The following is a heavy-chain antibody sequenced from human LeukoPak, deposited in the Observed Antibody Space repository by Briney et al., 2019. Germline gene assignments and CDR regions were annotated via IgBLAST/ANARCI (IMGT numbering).Heavy chain of an antibody. D-gene: IGHD1-7*01. J-gene: IGHJ4*02. CDR3: ARGGWNYVFNY. Sequence: PGGSLRLSCAASGFTFSSHYMNWVRQAPGKGLEWLAYIPSSGSTIYYADYVKGRFTISRDNAKNSLYLQMNSLRAEDTAVYYCARGGWNYVFNYWGQGTLVTVSS. V-gene: IGHV3-48*03. CDR2: IPSSGSTI. CDR1: GFTFSSHY.